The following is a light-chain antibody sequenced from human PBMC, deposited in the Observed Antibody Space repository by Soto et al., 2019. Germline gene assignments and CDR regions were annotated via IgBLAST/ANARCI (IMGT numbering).Light chain of an antibody. CDR2: GAF. CDR1: QSIPSDTY. CDR3: RQYGGLPRT. V-gene: IGKV3-20*01. J-gene: IGKJ1*01. Sequence: EIVLTQSPGTLSLSPGDRASLSCRASQSIPSDTYLAWYQQKPGQAPRLLIYGAFSRATAIPDGFSGSGFGPEFTLTISHLEPEDFAVYDCRQYGGLPRTFGQGTKVE.